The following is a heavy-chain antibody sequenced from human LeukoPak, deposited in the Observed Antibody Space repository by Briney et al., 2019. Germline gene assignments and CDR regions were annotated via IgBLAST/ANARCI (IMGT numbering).Heavy chain of an antibody. D-gene: IGHD5-12*01. CDR2: IGGGGVRT. V-gene: IGHV3-23*01. CDR1: GFTFTTYA. CDR3: ARSYGWLPGGM. Sequence: GGSLRLSCAASGFTFTTYAMSWVRQAPGKGLEGVSAIGGGGVRTYYAASVKGRFTISRDNSKDTLFLQMNSLRAEDTAVYYCARSYGWLPGGMWGQGTLVTVSS. J-gene: IGHJ4*02.